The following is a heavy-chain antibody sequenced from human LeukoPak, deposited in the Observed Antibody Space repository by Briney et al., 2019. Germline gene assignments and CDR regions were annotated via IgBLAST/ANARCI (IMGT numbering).Heavy chain of an antibody. J-gene: IGHJ5*02. CDR1: GGSISSYY. Sequence: SETLSLTCTVSGGSISSYYWSWIRQPPGKGLEWIGYIHYSGSPNYNPSLKSRVTMSVDTSKNQFSLKLSSVTAADTAVYYCARDPANYYGSGTARWFDPWGQGTLVTVSS. V-gene: IGHV4-59*12. CDR3: ARDPANYYGSGTARWFDP. D-gene: IGHD3-10*01. CDR2: IHYSGSP.